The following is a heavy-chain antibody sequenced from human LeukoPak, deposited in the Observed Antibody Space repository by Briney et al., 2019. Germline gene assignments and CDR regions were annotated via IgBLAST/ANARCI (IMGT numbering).Heavy chain of an antibody. D-gene: IGHD4-17*01. V-gene: IGHV3-23*01. CDR3: AKEWGVDYGLRY. Sequence: QPGGSLRLSCAASGFTLSSYAMSWVRQGPGKGLEWVSAISVSGNTYHADSVKGRFTISRDSSKNTLYLQMNSLRADDTAVYYCAKEWGVDYGLRYWGQGTLVTVSS. J-gene: IGHJ4*02. CDR2: ISVSGNT. CDR1: GFTLSSYA.